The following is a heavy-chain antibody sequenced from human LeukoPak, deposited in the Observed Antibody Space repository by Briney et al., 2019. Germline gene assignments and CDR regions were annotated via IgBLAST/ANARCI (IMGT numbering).Heavy chain of an antibody. J-gene: IGHJ5*02. D-gene: IGHD2-2*01. V-gene: IGHV4-61*02. Sequence: SETLSLTCTVSGGSISSGSYYWSWIRQPAGKGLEWIGRIYTSGSTNYNPSLKSRVTISVDTSKNQFSLKLSSVTAADTAVYYCARGIGYCSSTSCYEAAAWFDPWGQGTLVTVSP. CDR3: ARGIGYCSSTSCYEAAAWFDP. CDR1: GGSISSGSYY. CDR2: IYTSGST.